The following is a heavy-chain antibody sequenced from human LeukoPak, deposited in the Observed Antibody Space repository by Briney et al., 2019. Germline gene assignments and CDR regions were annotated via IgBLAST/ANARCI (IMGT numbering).Heavy chain of an antibody. CDR3: ARDSGDIVVVVAANHAFDI. CDR1: GYTFTGYY. J-gene: IGHJ3*02. Sequence: GASVKVSCKASGYTFTGYYMHWVRQAPGQGLEWMGWINPNSGGTNYAQKFQGRVTMTRDTSISTAYMELSRLRSDDTAVYYCARDSGDIVVVVAANHAFDIWGQGTMVTVSS. D-gene: IGHD2-15*01. CDR2: INPNSGGT. V-gene: IGHV1-2*02.